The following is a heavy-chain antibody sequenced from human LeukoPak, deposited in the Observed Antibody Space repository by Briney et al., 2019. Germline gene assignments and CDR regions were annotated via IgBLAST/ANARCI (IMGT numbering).Heavy chain of an antibody. D-gene: IGHD4-17*01. V-gene: IGHV4-34*01. CDR2: INHSGST. Sequence: GSLRLSCIVSGFTLSSYEMSWIRQPPGKGLEWIGQINHSGSTNYNPSLKSRVTISVDTSKNQFSLKLSSVTAADTAVYYCARVKYMRAKTYGDYRTRAFDIWGQGTMVTVSS. J-gene: IGHJ3*02. CDR3: ARVKYMRAKTYGDYRTRAFDI. CDR1: GFTLSSYE.